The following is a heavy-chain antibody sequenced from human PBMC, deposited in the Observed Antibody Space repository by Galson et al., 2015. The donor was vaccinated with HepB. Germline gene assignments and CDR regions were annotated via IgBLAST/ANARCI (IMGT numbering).Heavy chain of an antibody. J-gene: IGHJ6*02. CDR3: AKDRGVQGFDYDSSGYYYVSGFYGMDV. V-gene: IGHV3-30*18. CDR2: ISYDGSNK. CDR1: GFTFSSYG. D-gene: IGHD3-22*01. Sequence: SLRLSCAASGFTFSSYGMHWVRQAPGKGLEWVAVISYDGSNKYYADSVKGRFTISRDNSKNTLYLQMNSLRAEDTAVYYYAKDRGVQGFDYDSSGYYYVSGFYGMDVWGQGTTVTVSS.